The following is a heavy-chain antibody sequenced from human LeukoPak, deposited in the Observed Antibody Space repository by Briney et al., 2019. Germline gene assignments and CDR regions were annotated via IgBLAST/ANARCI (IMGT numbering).Heavy chain of an antibody. Sequence: PGGSLRLYCAASGFTFNNYAMNWVRQAPGKGLEWVSSISGGRETTYYADSAKGRFTISRDNSQNTLYLQMNSLRAEDTAVYYCARDYADYVGYFFFDYWGQGTLVTVSS. D-gene: IGHD4-17*01. CDR2: ISGGRETT. J-gene: IGHJ4*02. V-gene: IGHV3-23*01. CDR3: ARDYADYVGYFFFDY. CDR1: GFTFNNYA.